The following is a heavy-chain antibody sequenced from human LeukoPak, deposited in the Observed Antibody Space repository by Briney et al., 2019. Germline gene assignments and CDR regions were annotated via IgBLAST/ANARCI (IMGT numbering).Heavy chain of an antibody. Sequence: PGGSLRLFCAASGFIFSLYAMSWVRQVPGRGLEWVSTIRGSGDATYDPDSAKGRFTVSKDNSKNTVYLQMNSLRADDTAVYYCAKRGYNYGPLDYWGQGTLVTVSS. J-gene: IGHJ4*02. V-gene: IGHV3-23*01. D-gene: IGHD5-18*01. CDR3: AKRGYNYGPLDY. CDR1: GFIFSLYA. CDR2: IRGSGDAT.